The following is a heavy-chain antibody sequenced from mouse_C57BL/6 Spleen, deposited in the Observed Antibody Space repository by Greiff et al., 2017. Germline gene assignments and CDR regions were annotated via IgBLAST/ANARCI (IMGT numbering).Heavy chain of an antibody. CDR2: IYPRSGNT. CDR3: AREDGYDGEYFDY. CDR1: GYTFTSYG. Sequence: VKLVESGAELARPGASVKLSCKASGYTFTSYGISWVKQRTGQGLEWIGEIYPRSGNTYYNEKFKGKATLTADKSSSTAYMELRSLTSEDSAVYFCAREDGYDGEYFDYWGQGTTLTVSS. V-gene: IGHV1-81*01. D-gene: IGHD2-3*01. J-gene: IGHJ2*01.